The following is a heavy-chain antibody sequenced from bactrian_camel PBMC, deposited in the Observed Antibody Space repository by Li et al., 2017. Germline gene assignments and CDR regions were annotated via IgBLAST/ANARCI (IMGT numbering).Heavy chain of an antibody. CDR2: IYTRSHNT. V-gene: IGHV3S54*01. CDR3: AAEVACARMPAFKRLDTVRYNY. Sequence: HVQLVVSGGGSVQPGDSLRLSCTAPGYIAGTNVITWFRQAPGKEREGVAAIYTRSHNTYYSDSVKGRFTISRDNAKNMLYLRMNSLKPEDTSMYFCAAEVACARMPAFKRLDTVRYNYWGQGTQVTVSS. D-gene: IGHD4*01. J-gene: IGHJ4*01. CDR1: GYIAGTNV.